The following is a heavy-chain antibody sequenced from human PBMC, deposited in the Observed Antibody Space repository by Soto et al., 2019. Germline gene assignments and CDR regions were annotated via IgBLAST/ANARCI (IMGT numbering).Heavy chain of an antibody. J-gene: IGHJ3*02. CDR1: GFTFSSSD. CDR3: ARGPRSGAFDI. CDR2: ISIDTHRQ. V-gene: IGHV3-30*03. Sequence: QVQLMESGGGVVQPGRSLRLSCAASGFTFSSSDIHWVRQAPGKGLEWVAHISIDTHRQYYADPVKGRFTGSRDNSKNTVYLQMNSLRAEDTAIYYCARGPRSGAFDIWGRGTLVTVSS. D-gene: IGHD1-26*01.